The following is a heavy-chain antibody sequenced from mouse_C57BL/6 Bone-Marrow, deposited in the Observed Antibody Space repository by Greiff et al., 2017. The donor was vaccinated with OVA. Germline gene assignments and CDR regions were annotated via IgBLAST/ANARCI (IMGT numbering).Heavy chain of an antibody. D-gene: IGHD2-4*01. J-gene: IGHJ3*01. Sequence: EVKVVESGAELVRPGASVKLSCTASGFTIRDDYMPWVKQRPEQGLEWIGWIDPENGDTEYAAKFQGRATITADTSSNTAYLQLSSLTSEDTAVYYCTIRYDYDAWFAYWGQGTLVTVSA. CDR2: IDPENGDT. V-gene: IGHV14-4*01. CDR3: TIRYDYDAWFAY. CDR1: GFTIRDDY.